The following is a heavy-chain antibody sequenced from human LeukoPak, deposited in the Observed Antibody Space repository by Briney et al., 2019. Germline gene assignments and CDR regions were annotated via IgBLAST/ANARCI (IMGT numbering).Heavy chain of an antibody. CDR1: GFTFDDYA. Sequence: GGSLRLSCAASGFTFDDYAMHWVRQAPGKGLEWVSGISWNSGSIGYADSVKGRFTISRDNAKNSPYLQMNSLRAEDTALYYCAKDNSASGRGSRRYYYGMDVWGQGTTVTVSS. CDR2: ISWNSGSI. V-gene: IGHV3-9*01. D-gene: IGHD1-26*01. J-gene: IGHJ6*02. CDR3: AKDNSASGRGSRRYYYGMDV.